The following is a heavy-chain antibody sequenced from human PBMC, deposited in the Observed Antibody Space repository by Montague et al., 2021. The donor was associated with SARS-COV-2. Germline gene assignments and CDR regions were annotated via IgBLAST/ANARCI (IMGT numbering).Heavy chain of an antibody. Sequence: SETLSLTCTVSGGPISNYYWTWIRQPPGKSLEWIGLIYYSGDTNYNPSLKSRVTISIESSKRQFSLKLRSVTAADTAVYFCARMGPVGGLDSWGQGTLVTVSS. V-gene: IGHV4-59*08. CDR1: GGPISNYY. D-gene: IGHD3-16*01. J-gene: IGHJ5*01. CDR3: ARMGPVGGLDS. CDR2: IYYSGDT.